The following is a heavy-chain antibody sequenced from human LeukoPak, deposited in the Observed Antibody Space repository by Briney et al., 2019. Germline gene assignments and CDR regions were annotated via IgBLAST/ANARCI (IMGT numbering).Heavy chain of an antibody. CDR2: ISGSGGST. D-gene: IGHD2-2*01. CDR1: GFTFSNYA. CDR3: AKASWVVVPAAIGY. Sequence: GGSLRLSCAASGFTFSNYAMSWVRQAPGKGLEWVSAISGSGGSTYYADSVKGRFTISRDNSKNTLYLQMNSLRAEDTAVYYCAKASWVVVPAAIGYWGQGTLVTVSS. J-gene: IGHJ4*02. V-gene: IGHV3-23*01.